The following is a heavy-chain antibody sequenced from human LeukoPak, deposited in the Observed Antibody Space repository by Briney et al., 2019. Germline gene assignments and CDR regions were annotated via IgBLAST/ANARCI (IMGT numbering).Heavy chain of an antibody. CDR2: ISGSGGST. CDR3: AKVSSSGYYYPFVDY. Sequence: GSLGLSCAASGFTFSSYAMSWVRQAPGKGLEWVSAISGSGGSTYYADSVKGRFTISRDNSKNTLYLQMNSLRAEDTAVYYCAKVSSSGYYYPFVDYWGQGTLVTVSS. V-gene: IGHV3-23*01. D-gene: IGHD3-22*01. CDR1: GFTFSSYA. J-gene: IGHJ4*02.